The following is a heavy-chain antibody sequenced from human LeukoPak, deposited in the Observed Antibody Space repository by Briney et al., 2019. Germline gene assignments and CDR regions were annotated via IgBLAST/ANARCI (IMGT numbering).Heavy chain of an antibody. CDR1: GFTFSSHV. CDR2: ISKDGSSE. J-gene: IGHJ3*01. CDR3: ARDEGTVWNIKNYGFDV. D-gene: IGHD1/OR15-1a*01. V-gene: IGHV3-30*01. Sequence: GGSLRLSCAASGFTFSSHVMHWARQAPGKRLEWLAVISKDGSSEFCADSVKGRFTISRDNSKNTLYLQMNSLRVGDTALYYCARDEGTVWNIKNYGFDVWGQGTVVTVSS.